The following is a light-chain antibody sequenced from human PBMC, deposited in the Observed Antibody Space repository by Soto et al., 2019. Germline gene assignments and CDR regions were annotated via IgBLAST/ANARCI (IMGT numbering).Light chain of an antibody. CDR3: QQHCNWPPWT. V-gene: IGKV3-11*01. CDR2: DAS. J-gene: IGKJ1*01. CDR1: QSVSSY. Sequence: ELVLTQAQATLSLSPGERATLSCRASQSVSSYFAWYQQKPGQAPRLLIYDASNSATGIPARFSGSRSWTEFTLTISNLVAEYFAVYYCQQHCNWPPWTCSQGTKVEIK.